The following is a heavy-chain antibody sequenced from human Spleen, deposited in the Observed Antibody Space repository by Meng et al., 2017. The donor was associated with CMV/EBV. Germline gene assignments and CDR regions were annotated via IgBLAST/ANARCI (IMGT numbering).Heavy chain of an antibody. D-gene: IGHD3-10*01. Sequence: ASVKVSCKASGGTFGNFFINWVRQATGQGLEWMGWMNPNSGNTGYAQKFQGRVTITRNTSISTAYMELSSLRSEDTAVYYCARGLYYGSGSYYNRDYYGMDVWGQGTTVTVSS. CDR2: MNPNSGNT. V-gene: IGHV1-8*03. J-gene: IGHJ6*02. CDR3: ARGLYYGSGSYYNRDYYGMDV. CDR1: GGTFGNFF.